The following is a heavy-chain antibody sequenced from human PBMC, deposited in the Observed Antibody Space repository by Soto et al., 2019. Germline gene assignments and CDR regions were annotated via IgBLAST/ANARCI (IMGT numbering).Heavy chain of an antibody. CDR1: GYTFTGYY. V-gene: IGHV1-2*02. Sequence: ASVKVSCKASGYTFTGYYVHWVRQAPGQGLEWMGWINPNSGGTNYAQKFQGRVTMTRDTSISTAYMELSRLRSDDTAVYYCARDVDYGSGSYLFDYWGQGTLVTVSS. CDR3: ARDVDYGSGSYLFDY. CDR2: INPNSGGT. D-gene: IGHD3-10*01. J-gene: IGHJ4*02.